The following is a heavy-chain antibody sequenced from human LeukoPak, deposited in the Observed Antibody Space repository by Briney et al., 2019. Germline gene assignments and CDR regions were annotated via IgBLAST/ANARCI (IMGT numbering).Heavy chain of an antibody. D-gene: IGHD6-19*01. CDR2: ITSSGSTI. Sequence: GGSLRLSCTASGFTFSSYEMNWVRQAPGKGLEWVSYITSSGSTIYYADSVKGRFTISRDNAKNSLYLQMNSLRAEDTAVYYCARNPGRGAGTIFDYWGQGTLVTVSS. CDR1: GFTFSSYE. J-gene: IGHJ4*02. CDR3: ARNPGRGAGTIFDY. V-gene: IGHV3-48*03.